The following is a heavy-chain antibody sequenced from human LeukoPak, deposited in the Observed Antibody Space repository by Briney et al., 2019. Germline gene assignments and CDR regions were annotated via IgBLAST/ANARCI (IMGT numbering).Heavy chain of an antibody. CDR3: AKDNRRHYTSGPNPDSLH. Sequence: GGSLRLSCAASGFTFSDYYMSWIRQAPGKGLEWVSYISSSGSTIYYADSVKGRFTISRDNAKNSLYLQMDSLRVEDTAFYYCAKDNRRHYTSGPNPDSLHWGQGALVTVSS. CDR1: GFTFSDYY. J-gene: IGHJ4*02. V-gene: IGHV3-11*01. CDR2: ISSSGSTI. D-gene: IGHD6-19*01.